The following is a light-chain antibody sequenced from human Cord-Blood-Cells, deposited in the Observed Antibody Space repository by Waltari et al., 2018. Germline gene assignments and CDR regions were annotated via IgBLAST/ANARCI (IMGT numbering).Light chain of an antibody. Sequence: EIVMTQSPATLSLSPGERATLSCRASQSVSSNLAWYQQKPGQAPRLLIYGASTRATGIPARFSGSGSGTEFTLTISSLQSEDFAVYYCQQYNKWLFTFGPGTKVDIK. CDR3: QQYNKWLFT. CDR1: QSVSSN. V-gene: IGKV3-15*01. J-gene: IGKJ3*01. CDR2: GAS.